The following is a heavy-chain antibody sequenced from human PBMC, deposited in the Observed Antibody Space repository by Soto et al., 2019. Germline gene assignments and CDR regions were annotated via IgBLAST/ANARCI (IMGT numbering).Heavy chain of an antibody. CDR1: GFSLSTSGVG. Sequence: SGPTLVNPTQTLTLTCTFSGFSLSTSGVGVGWIRQPPGKALEWLALIYWDDDKRYSPSLKSRLTITKDTSKNQVVLTMTNMDPVDTATYYCAHLLLYCSSTSCSGAFDIWGQGTMVTVSS. D-gene: IGHD2-2*01. CDR2: IYWDDDK. CDR3: AHLLLYCSSTSCSGAFDI. J-gene: IGHJ3*02. V-gene: IGHV2-5*02.